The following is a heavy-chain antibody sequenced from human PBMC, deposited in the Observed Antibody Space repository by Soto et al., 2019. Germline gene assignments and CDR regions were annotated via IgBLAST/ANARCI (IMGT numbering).Heavy chain of an antibody. CDR1: TFTFSDYY. Sequence: QVQLVESGGGLVKPGGSLRLSCVASTFTFSDYYMTWVRQAPGKGLEWVSTISGTSTYTHYADSVKGRFTISRDNAKNSLFLQINSLRADDTAVYYCAREMFRAYGQVDYWGQGTLVTVSS. J-gene: IGHJ4*02. V-gene: IGHV3-11*05. CDR3: AREMFRAYGQVDY. D-gene: IGHD3-10*02. CDR2: ISGTSTYT.